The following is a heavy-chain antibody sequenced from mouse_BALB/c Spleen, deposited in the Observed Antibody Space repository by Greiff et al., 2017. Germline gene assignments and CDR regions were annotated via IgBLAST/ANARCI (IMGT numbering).Heavy chain of an antibody. J-gene: IGHJ2*01. V-gene: IGHV6-6*02. CDR2: IRLKSNNYAT. Sequence: EVMLVESGGGLVQPGGSMKLSCVASGFTFSNYWMNWVRQSPEKGLEWVAEIRLKSNNYATHYAESVKGRFTISRDDSKSSVYLQMNNLRAEDTGIYYCTIYYGNYLDYWGQGTTLTVSS. CDR1: GFTFSNYW. D-gene: IGHD2-1*01. CDR3: TIYYGNYLDY.